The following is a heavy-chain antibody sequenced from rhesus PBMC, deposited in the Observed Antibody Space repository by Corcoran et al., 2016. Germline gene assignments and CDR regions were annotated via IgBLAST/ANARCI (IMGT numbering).Heavy chain of an antibody. V-gene: IGHV4S10*01. CDR3: ARYSGYHYGLDS. D-gene: IGHD5-24*01. J-gene: IGHJ6*01. CDR1: DGSISDISR. Sequence: QVQLQESGPGVVKPAETLSLTCAVSDGSISDISRWSWIRPPPGKGLEWIGYIYGSSTSTNYNPSLKSRVTISKDTSKNQFSLKLSSVTAADTAVYYCARYSGYHYGLDSWGQGVVVTVSS. CDR2: IYGSSTST.